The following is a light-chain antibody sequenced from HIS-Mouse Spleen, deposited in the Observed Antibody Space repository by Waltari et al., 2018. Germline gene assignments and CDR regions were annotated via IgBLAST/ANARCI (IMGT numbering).Light chain of an antibody. Sequence: QSALTQPRSVSGSPGQSVPISCTGPSSDVGGYNYVSWYQQHPGKAPKLMIYDVSKRPSGVPDRFSGSKSGNTASLTISGLQAEDEADYYCCSYAGSYRVFGTGTKVTVL. J-gene: IGLJ1*01. CDR1: SSDVGGYNY. CDR3: CSYAGSYRV. V-gene: IGLV2-11*01. CDR2: DVS.